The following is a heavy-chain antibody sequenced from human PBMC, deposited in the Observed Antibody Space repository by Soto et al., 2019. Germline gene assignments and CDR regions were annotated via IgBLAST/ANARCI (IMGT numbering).Heavy chain of an antibody. D-gene: IGHD3-10*01. CDR2: ISAHNGNK. CDR1: GYTFTSYG. Sequence: ASVKVSCKASGYTFTSYGISWVRQAPGQGLEWMGWISAHNGNKKYAQKLQGRVTMTRNTSISTAYMELSSLRSEDTAVYYCARGGVFFFAAPTNPFDYWGQGTLVTVSS. V-gene: IGHV1-18*01. J-gene: IGHJ4*02. CDR3: ARGGVFFFAAPTNPFDY.